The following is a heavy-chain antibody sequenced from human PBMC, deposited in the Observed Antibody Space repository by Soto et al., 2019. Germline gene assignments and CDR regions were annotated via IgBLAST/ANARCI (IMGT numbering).Heavy chain of an antibody. Sequence: PSETLSLTCTVSAVSIRSFCWSWIRQPAGKGLEWLWRINPSGSTNYNPSLQSRVTMSVDMSKNQFSLKLTSVTAADTALYYCAKAGEHFGDYFTHHSFDPWGQGTLVTVSS. CDR3: AKAGEHFGDYFTHHSFDP. J-gene: IGHJ5*02. CDR2: INPSGST. CDR1: AVSIRSFC. D-gene: IGHD4-17*01. V-gene: IGHV4-4*07.